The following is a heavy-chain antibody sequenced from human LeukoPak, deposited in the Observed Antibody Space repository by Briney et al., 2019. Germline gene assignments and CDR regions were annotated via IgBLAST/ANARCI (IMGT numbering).Heavy chain of an antibody. CDR2: IYYTGST. D-gene: IGHD4-17*01. Sequence: PSETLSLTCGVSGGAITNYYWNWIRQAPGKGLEWLGYIYYTGSTTYNPSLKSRVTISVDTSKNQFSLKLSSVTAADTAVYYCARHKSPGVGYDYGDLGLWLAPPGAWYFDLWGRGTLVTVSS. CDR3: ARHKSPGVGYDYGDLGLWLAPPGAWYFDL. V-gene: IGHV4-59*08. CDR1: GGAITNYY. J-gene: IGHJ2*01.